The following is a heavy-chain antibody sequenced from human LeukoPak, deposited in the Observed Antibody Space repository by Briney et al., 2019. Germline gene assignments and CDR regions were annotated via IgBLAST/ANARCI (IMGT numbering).Heavy chain of an antibody. CDR1: GFTFVFSG. Sequence: PGESLRLSCVASGFTFVFSGMNWVRQAPGKGLEWVAYIGGSSSTIRYADSVKGRFTISRDNVEDSLFLQMTSLRAEDTAVYYCGRSPRSHCSGTTCFYNYYMDVWGIGTTVTVSS. V-gene: IGHV3-48*04. D-gene: IGHD2-15*01. J-gene: IGHJ6*03. CDR2: IGGSSSTI. CDR3: GRSPRSHCSGTTCFYNYYMDV.